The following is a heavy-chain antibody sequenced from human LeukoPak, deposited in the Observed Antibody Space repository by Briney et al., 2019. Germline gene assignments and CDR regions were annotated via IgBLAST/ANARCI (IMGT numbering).Heavy chain of an antibody. CDR3: AREKGSYDYYYYMDV. CDR1: GNAISTHY. J-gene: IGHJ6*03. CDR2: IYSSGST. Sequence: SQTLKIKWSLAGNAISTHYSSWNRQPAGKGLEWIGRIYSSGSTNYNPSLKSRVTMSVDTSKNQFSLKLSYVTAADTAVYYCAREKGSYDYYYYMDVWAKGTTVIVA. V-gene: IGHV4-4*07. D-gene: IGHD3-16*01.